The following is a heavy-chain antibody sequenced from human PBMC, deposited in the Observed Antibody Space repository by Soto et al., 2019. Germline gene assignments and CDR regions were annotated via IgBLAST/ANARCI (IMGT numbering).Heavy chain of an antibody. CDR2: IKTKTEGGTT. Sequence: EVQLVESGGGFIYPGGSLRLSCAASGLTISNAWMNWVRQAPGKGLEWVGRIKTKTEGGTTDYAAAVKGRFTVSRDDSKNTLYLQMNSLKSEDTAVYYCTTGSGEGVWGQGTTVTVSS. J-gene: IGHJ6*02. CDR1: GLTISNAW. D-gene: IGHD1-26*01. CDR3: TTGSGEGV. V-gene: IGHV3-15*07.